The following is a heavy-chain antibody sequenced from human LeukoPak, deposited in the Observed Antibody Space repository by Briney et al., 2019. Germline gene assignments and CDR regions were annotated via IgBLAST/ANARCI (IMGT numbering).Heavy chain of an antibody. CDR3: ARLGSYQDC. J-gene: IGHJ4*02. V-gene: IGHV4-59*08. D-gene: IGHD1-26*01. CDR1: GGSITSCY. CDR2: ISYSGTT. Sequence: SETLSLTCTVSGGSITSCYWSWIRQPPVKGLEWIGYISYSGTTNYNPSLKSRVTFSVDTSKDQFSLKLTSVTAADTAVYYCARLGSYQDCWGQGTLVTVSS.